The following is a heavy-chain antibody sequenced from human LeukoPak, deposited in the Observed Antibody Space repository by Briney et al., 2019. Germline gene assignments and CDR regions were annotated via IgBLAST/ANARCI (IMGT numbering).Heavy chain of an antibody. J-gene: IGHJ4*02. V-gene: IGHV3-64*01. Sequence: GGSLRLSCAASGFTFSSYAMHWVRQAPGKGLEYGSAISSNGGSTYYANSVKGRFTISRDNSKNTLYLQMGSLRAEDMAVYYCATNTMVRGVLNYWGQGTLVTVSS. CDR1: GFTFSSYA. CDR2: ISSNGGST. CDR3: ATNTMVRGVLNY. D-gene: IGHD3-10*01.